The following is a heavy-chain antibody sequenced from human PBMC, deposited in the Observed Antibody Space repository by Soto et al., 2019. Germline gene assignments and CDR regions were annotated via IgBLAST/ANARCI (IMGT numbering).Heavy chain of an antibody. J-gene: IGHJ1*01. D-gene: IGHD2-21*01. V-gene: IGHV1-69*02. CDR3: ARYFGNVVVIATEYFQH. CDR1: GGTFSSYT. Sequence: QVQLVQSGAEVKKPGSSVKVSCKASGGTFSSYTISWVRQAPGQGLEWMGRIIPILGIANYAQKFQGRVTITADKSTSTAYMELSSLRSEDTAVYYCARYFGNVVVIATEYFQHWGQCTLVTVSS. CDR2: IIPILGIA.